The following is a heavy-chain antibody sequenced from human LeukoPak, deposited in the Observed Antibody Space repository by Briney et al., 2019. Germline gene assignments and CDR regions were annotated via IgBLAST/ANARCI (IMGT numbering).Heavy chain of an antibody. CDR3: SRIFYHGSTGYYPDH. Sequence: GGSLRLSCAASGFTFSSYAMDWVRQAPGKGLEWIGRSKNKANAYSTVYAASVKGRFTFSRDDPKNSLYLQMDSLKDEDTAVYYCSRIFYHGSTGYYPDHWGQGTLVTVSS. CDR1: GFTFSSYA. V-gene: IGHV3-72*01. J-gene: IGHJ4*02. CDR2: SKNKANAYST. D-gene: IGHD3-9*01.